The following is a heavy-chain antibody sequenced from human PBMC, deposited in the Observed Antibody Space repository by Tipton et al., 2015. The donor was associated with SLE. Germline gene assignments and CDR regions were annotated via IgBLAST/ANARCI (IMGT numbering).Heavy chain of an antibody. Sequence: QVQLVQSGAEVKKPGSSVKVSCKASGGTFSSYAISWVRQAPGQGLEWMGGIIPIFGTANYAQKFQGRVTMTRDTSTSTVYMELSSLRSEDTAVYYCARDSVEGSWAAFDIWGQGTMVTVSS. CDR2: IIPIFGTA. J-gene: IGHJ3*02. D-gene: IGHD1-26*01. CDR1: GGTFSSYA. CDR3: ARDSVEGSWAAFDI. V-gene: IGHV1-69*06.